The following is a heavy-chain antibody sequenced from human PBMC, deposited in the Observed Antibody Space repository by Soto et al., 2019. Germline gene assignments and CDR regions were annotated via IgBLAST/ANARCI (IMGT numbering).Heavy chain of an antibody. J-gene: IGHJ4*02. D-gene: IGHD2-2*01. CDR1: GGSFSGYY. CDR2: INHSGST. V-gene: IGHV4-34*01. CDR3: ARGGVGVVVPAAITLDY. Sequence: PSETLSLTCAVYGGSFSGYYWSWIRQPPGKGLEWIGEINHSGSTNYNPSLKSRVTISVDTSKNQFSLKLSSVTAADTAVYYCARGGVGVVVPAAITLDYWGQGTLVTVSS.